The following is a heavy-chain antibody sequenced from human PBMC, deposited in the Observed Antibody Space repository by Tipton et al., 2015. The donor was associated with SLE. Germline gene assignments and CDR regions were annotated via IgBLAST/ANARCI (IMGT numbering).Heavy chain of an antibody. CDR2: INHSGST. CDR3: ARGLLTAAAGTGNYFDY. D-gene: IGHD6-13*01. CDR1: GGSFSGYY. J-gene: IGHJ4*02. Sequence: TLSLTCAVYGGSFSGYYWTWIRRPPGKGLEWIGEINHSGSTSYNPSPKSRVTISVDTSKKQFSLKLNSVTAADTAVYYCARGLLTAAAGTGNYFDYWGQGILVTVSP. V-gene: IGHV4-34*01.